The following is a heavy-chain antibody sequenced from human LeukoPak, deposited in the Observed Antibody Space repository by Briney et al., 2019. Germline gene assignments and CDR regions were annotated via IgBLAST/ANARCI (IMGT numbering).Heavy chain of an antibody. J-gene: IGHJ6*02. V-gene: IGHV3-7*03. D-gene: IGHD3-22*01. CDR2: IKQDGSEK. Sequence: GGSLRLSCAASGFTFSSYWMSWVRQAPGKGLEWVANIKQDGSEKYYVDSVKGRFTISRDNAKNSLYLQMNSLRAEDTAVYYCARGLTVAVSYDAYYYYGMDVWGQGTTVTVSS. CDR1: GFTFSSYW. CDR3: ARGLTVAVSYDAYYYYGMDV.